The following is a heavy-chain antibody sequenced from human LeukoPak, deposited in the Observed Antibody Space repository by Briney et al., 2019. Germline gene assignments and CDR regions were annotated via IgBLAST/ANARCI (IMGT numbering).Heavy chain of an antibody. CDR2: IYPGDSDT. V-gene: IGHV5-51*01. CDR3: ARIAVAGTLFDY. D-gene: IGHD6-19*01. Sequence: GESLKISCKGSGYSFPSYWIGWVRQMRGKGLEWMGIIYPGDSDTRYSPSFQGQVPISAAKAIATAYLQWSSLKASDTAMYYCARIAVAGTLFDYWGQGTLVTVSS. J-gene: IGHJ4*02. CDR1: GYSFPSYW.